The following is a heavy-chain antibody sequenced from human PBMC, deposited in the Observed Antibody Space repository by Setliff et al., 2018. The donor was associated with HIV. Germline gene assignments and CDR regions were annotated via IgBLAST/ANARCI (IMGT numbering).Heavy chain of an antibody. D-gene: IGHD6-13*01. CDR2: IYTSGST. J-gene: IGHJ3*02. Sequence: ASETLSLTCTVSGVSINSHYWSWIRQPPGKGLEWIGYIYTSGSTNFNPSLKSRGTISVDTSKNQFSLKLNSVTAADTAVYYCARRGRQQSDAFDIWGQGTMVTVSS. CDR3: ARRGRQQSDAFDI. CDR1: GVSINSHY. V-gene: IGHV4-4*09.